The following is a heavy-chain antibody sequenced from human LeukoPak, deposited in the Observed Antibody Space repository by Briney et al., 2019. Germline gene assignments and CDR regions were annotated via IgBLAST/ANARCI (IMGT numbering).Heavy chain of an antibody. CDR2: IYYSGST. CDR1: GGSISSYY. V-gene: IGHV4-59*01. Sequence: SSETLSLTRTVSGGSISSYYWSWIRQPPGKGLEWIGYIYYSGSTNYNPSLKSRVTISVDTSKNQFSLKLSSVTAADTAVYYCVRSPLGYCSSTSCYYFDYWGQGTLVTVSS. J-gene: IGHJ4*02. CDR3: VRSPLGYCSSTSCYYFDY. D-gene: IGHD2-2*01.